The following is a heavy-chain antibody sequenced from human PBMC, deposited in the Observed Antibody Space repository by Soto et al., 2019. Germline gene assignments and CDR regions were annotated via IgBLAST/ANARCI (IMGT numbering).Heavy chain of an antibody. J-gene: IGHJ4*02. V-gene: IGHV4-34*01. Sequence: QVQLQQWGAGLLKPSETLSLTCAVYGVSFSGSYWTWIRQSPEKGLEWIGEVNHSGTTYYNPSLKTRVTISVHTPKNQFSLKMCSVTAAGTAVYYCARGIGYCSSINCYSSRRLRFDSWGQGTLVTVSS. CDR1: GVSFSGSY. CDR3: ARGIGYCSSINCYSSRRLRFDS. D-gene: IGHD2-2*01. CDR2: VNHSGTT.